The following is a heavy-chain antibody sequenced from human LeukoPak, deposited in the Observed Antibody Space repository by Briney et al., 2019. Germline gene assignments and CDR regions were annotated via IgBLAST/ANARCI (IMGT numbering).Heavy chain of an antibody. V-gene: IGHV7-4-1*02. CDR1: GYTFSSYT. CDR2: INTNTGNP. D-gene: IGHD6-13*01. Sequence: ASVKVSCKTSGYTFSSYTINWVRQAPGQGLEWMGWINTNTGNPTYAQGFTGRYVFSLETSVSTAYLQISGLTADDTAVYYCARDGDTYRTHRWQQLVQNFDYWGQGTLVTVSS. CDR3: ARDGDTYRTHRWQQLVQNFDY. J-gene: IGHJ4*02.